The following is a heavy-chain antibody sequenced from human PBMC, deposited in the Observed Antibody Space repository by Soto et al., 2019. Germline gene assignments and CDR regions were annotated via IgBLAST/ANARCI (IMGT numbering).Heavy chain of an antibody. CDR1: GGSIRSYC. Sequence: SETLSLTCTVSGGSIRSYCWTWIRQPPGEGLEWIGCICNSGTTNYNPSLKSRVTMSIDTSKNQFSLKLSSVTVADTAVYYCTRGSAWYREMFWGQGTLVTVSS. CDR3: TRGSAWYREMF. D-gene: IGHD6-19*01. V-gene: IGHV4-59*01. CDR2: ICNSGTT. J-gene: IGHJ4*02.